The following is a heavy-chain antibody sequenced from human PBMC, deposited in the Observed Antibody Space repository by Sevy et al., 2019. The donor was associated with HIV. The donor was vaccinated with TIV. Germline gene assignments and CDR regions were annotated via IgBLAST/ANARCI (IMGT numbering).Heavy chain of an antibody. Sequence: GGSLRLSCAASGFTFSSYGMHWVRQAPGKGLEWVAVIWYDGSNKYYADSVKGRFTISRDNSKNTLYLQMNSLRAEDTAVYYCAKESPAAGTTYYFDYWGQGTLVTVSS. CDR1: GFTFSSYG. CDR3: AKESPAAGTTYYFDY. D-gene: IGHD6-13*01. V-gene: IGHV3-33*06. CDR2: IWYDGSNK. J-gene: IGHJ4*02.